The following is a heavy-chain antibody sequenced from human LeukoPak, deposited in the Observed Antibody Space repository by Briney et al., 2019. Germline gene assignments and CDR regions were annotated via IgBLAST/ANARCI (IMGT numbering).Heavy chain of an antibody. CDR1: GFTFSTYN. CDR2: ITSSSIYT. V-gene: IGHV3-21*01. J-gene: IGHJ3*02. D-gene: IGHD3-10*01. CDR3: ARLREDAFDI. Sequence: GGSLRLSCAASGFTFSTYNMNWVRQAPGKGLEWVSSITSSSIYTFYADSVKGRFTISRDNAKNSLYLQMNSLRAEDTAVYYCARLREDAFDIWGQGTMVTVSS.